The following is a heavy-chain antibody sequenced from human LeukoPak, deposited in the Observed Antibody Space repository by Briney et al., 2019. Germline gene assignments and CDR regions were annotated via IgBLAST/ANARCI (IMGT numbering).Heavy chain of an antibody. D-gene: IGHD2/OR15-2a*01. J-gene: IGHJ6*03. CDR3: ASSRGTTYYYYYMDV. CDR2: ISAYNGNT. CDR1: GYTFTSYG. V-gene: IGHV1-18*01. Sequence: ASVKVSCKASGYTFTSYGISWVRQAPGQGLEWMGWISAYNGNTNYAQKLQGRVTMTTDTSTSTAYMELRSLRSDDTAVYYCASSRGTTYYYYYMDVWGKGTTVTVSS.